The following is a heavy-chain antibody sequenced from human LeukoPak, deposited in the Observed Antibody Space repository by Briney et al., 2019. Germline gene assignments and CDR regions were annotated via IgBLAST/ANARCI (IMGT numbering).Heavy chain of an antibody. CDR3: VRYRYCGGDCYSPY. CDR1: GFTFSSYG. CDR2: IWYDGSNK. J-gene: IGHJ4*02. D-gene: IGHD2-21*02. V-gene: IGHV3-33*01. Sequence: PGGSLRLSCAASGFTFSSYGMHWVRQAPGKGLEWVAVIWYDGSNKYYADSVKGRFTISRDNSKNTLYLQMNSLRAEDSAVYYCVRYRYCGGDCYSPYWGQGTLVTVSS.